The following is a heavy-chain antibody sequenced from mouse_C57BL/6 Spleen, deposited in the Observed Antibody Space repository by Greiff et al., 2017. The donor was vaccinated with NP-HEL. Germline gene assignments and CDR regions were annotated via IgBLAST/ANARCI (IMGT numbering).Heavy chain of an antibody. Sequence: EVQLQESGPELVKPGASVQIPCKASGYTFTDYNMDWVKQSHGKSLEWIGDINPNNGGTIYNQKFKGKATLTVDKSSSTAYMELRSLTSEDTAVYYCAASFYAMDYWGQGTSVTVSS. CDR1: GYTFTDYN. D-gene: IGHD6-1*01. CDR2: INPNNGGT. CDR3: AASFYAMDY. J-gene: IGHJ4*01. V-gene: IGHV1-18*01.